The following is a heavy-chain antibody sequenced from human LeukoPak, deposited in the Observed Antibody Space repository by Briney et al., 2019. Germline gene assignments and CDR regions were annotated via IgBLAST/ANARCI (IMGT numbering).Heavy chain of an antibody. CDR2: VYYSGSS. D-gene: IGHD3-10*01. Sequence: SETLSLTCTVSRGSISTINYYWVWIRQAPGGGLEWIGSVYYSGSSYSNPSVKNRVTFSVHTSKNQFSLNLTSVTAADTAVYYCAAEVQVRGRVDWFDPWGQGILVTVSS. V-gene: IGHV4-39*07. CDR1: RGSISTINYY. CDR3: AAEVQVRGRVDWFDP. J-gene: IGHJ5*02.